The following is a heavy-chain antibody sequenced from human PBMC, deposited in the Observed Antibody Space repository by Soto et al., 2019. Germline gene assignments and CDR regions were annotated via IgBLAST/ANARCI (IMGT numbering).Heavy chain of an antibody. CDR2: IYYSGST. CDR1: GGSISSSSYY. Sequence: SETLSLTCTVSGGSISSSSYYWGWIRQPPGKGLEWIGSIYYSGSTYYNPSLKSRVTISVDTSKNQFSLKLSSVTAADTAVYYCASPWEPGSGFGYWGQGTLVTVSS. V-gene: IGHV4-39*01. CDR3: ASPWEPGSGFGY. J-gene: IGHJ4*02. D-gene: IGHD1-26*01.